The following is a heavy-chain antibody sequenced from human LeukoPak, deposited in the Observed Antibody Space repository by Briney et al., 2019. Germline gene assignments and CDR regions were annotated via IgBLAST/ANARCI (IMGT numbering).Heavy chain of an antibody. CDR3: ATQMGKSAPLDY. Sequence: SETLSLTCTVSGGSISSGGYYWSWIRQHPGKGLEWIGYIYYSGSTYYNPSLKSRVTISVDTSKNQFSLKLSSVTAADTAVYYCATQMGKSAPLDYWGQGTLVTVSS. D-gene: IGHD7-27*01. J-gene: IGHJ4*02. CDR1: GGSISSGGYY. V-gene: IGHV4-31*03. CDR2: IYYSGST.